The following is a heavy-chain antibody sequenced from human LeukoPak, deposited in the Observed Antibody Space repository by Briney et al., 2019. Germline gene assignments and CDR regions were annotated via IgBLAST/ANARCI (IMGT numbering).Heavy chain of an antibody. CDR3: ASVVVGVTKSFDY. J-gene: IGHJ4*02. V-gene: IGHV4-38-2*01. CDR1: GYSISSGYY. CDR2: IYHSGST. D-gene: IGHD1-26*01. Sequence: SETLSLTCAVSGYSISSGYYWGWIRQPPGKGLEWIGSIYHSGSTYYNSSLKSRATISVDRSKNQFSLKLSSVTAAGTAVYYCASVVVGVTKSFDYWGQGTLVTVSS.